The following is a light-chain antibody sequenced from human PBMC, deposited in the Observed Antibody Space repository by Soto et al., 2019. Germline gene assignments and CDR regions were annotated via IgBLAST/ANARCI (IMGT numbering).Light chain of an antibody. V-gene: IGLV2-14*01. J-gene: IGLJ1*01. CDR3: SSYTSSSIDYV. CDR2: EVC. Sequence: QSALTQPASVSGSPGQSITISCTGTSSDVGGYNYVSWYQQHPGKAPKLMIYEVCNRPSGVSNRVSGSKSGNTASLTISGLQAEDEADYYCSSYTSSSIDYVFGTGTKLTVL. CDR1: SSDVGGYNY.